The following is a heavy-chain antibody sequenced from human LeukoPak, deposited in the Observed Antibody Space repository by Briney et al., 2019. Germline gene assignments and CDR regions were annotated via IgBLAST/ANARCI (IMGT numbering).Heavy chain of an antibody. CDR1: GFTLSRYE. CDR3: AREPDYGDYSPDVFDI. Sequence: RGSLTLSRPASGFTLSRYEMNWVRQAPGRGRAWVSYISSSGSIIYYPERVKGQFTISRDHAKNPVHLQMDSLRAEDRAVYCCAREPDYGDYSPDVFDIWGQGTKATVCS. D-gene: IGHD4-17*01. J-gene: IGHJ3*02. CDR2: ISSSGSII. V-gene: IGHV3-48*03.